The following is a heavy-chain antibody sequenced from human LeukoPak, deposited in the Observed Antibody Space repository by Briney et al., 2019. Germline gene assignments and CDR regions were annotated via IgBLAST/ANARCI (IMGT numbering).Heavy chain of an antibody. CDR1: GGSISSGDYY. CDR3: ARGDVATVPPDY. J-gene: IGHJ4*02. Sequence: SETLSLTCTVSGGSISSGDYYWSWIRQPPGKGLEWIGYIYYSGSTYYNPSLKSRVTISVDTSKNQFSLKLSSVTAADTAVYYCARGDVATVPPDYWGQGTLVTVSS. D-gene: IGHD4-11*01. CDR2: IYYSGST. V-gene: IGHV4-30-4*01.